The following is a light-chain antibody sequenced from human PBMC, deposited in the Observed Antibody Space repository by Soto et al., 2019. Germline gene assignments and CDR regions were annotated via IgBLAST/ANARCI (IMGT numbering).Light chain of an antibody. CDR3: SSYSSSSTLQV. CDR1: SSDVSGHDY. J-gene: IGLJ1*01. CDR2: DVS. V-gene: IGLV2-14*03. Sequence: QSALTQPASVSGSRGQSITISCTGTSSDVSGHDYVSWYQQHPGKAPKLMISDVSNRPSGVSNRFSGSKSGNTASLTISGLQAEDEADYYCSSYSSSSTLQVFGTGTKVTVL.